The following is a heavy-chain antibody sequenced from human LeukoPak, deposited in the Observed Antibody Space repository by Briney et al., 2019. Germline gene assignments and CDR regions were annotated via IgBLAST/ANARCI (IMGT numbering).Heavy chain of an antibody. CDR2: ISSSSSSYI. V-gene: IGHV3-21*01. Sequence: PGGSLRLSCAASGFTFSSYSMNWVRQAPGKGLEWVSSISSSSSSYIYYADSVKGRFTISRDNAKNSLYLQMNSLRAEDTAVYYCARDIYYYDSSGYYYSVGGFDYWSQGTLVTVSS. CDR3: ARDIYYYDSSGYYYSVGGFDY. D-gene: IGHD3-22*01. J-gene: IGHJ4*02. CDR1: GFTFSSYS.